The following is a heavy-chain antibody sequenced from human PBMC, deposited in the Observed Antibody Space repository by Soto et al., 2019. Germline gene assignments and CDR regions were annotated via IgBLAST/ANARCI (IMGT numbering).Heavy chain of an antibody. D-gene: IGHD1-1*01. J-gene: IGHJ3*02. CDR2: IYWDDDK. V-gene: IGHV2-5*02. CDR1: GFSLSTSGVG. Sequence: QITLKESGPTLVKPTQTLTLTCTFSGFSLSTSGVGVGWIRQPPGKALEWLALIYWDDDKRYSPSLKSRLTITKDTSKNQVVLTMTNMDPVDTATYYCAHRRPNWNDAFLDAFDIWGQGTMFTVSS. CDR3: AHRRPNWNDAFLDAFDI.